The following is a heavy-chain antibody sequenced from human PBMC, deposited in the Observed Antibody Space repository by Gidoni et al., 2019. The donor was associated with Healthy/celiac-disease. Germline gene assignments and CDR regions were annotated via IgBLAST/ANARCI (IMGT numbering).Heavy chain of an antibody. CDR2: IYYSGST. CDR1: GGSISSSSYY. D-gene: IGHD6-13*01. V-gene: IGHV4-39*07. J-gene: IGHJ4*02. CDR3: ARVPRVAARGALYYFDY. Sequence: QLQLQESGPGLVKPSETLSLTCTVSGGSISSSSYYWGWIRQPPGKGLEWIGSIYYSGSTYYNPSLKSRVTISVDTSKNQFSLKLSSVTAADTAVYYCARVPRVAARGALYYFDYWGQGTLVTVSS.